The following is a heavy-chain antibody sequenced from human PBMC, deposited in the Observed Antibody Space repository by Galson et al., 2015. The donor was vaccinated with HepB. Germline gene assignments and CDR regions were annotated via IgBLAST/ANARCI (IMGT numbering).Heavy chain of an antibody. D-gene: IGHD3-16*02. Sequence: SVKVSCKASGGTFSSYAISWVRQAPGQGLEWMGRIIPILGIANYAQKFQGRVTITADKSTSTAYMELSSLRSEDTAVYYCARAPIVGGPNKPEYFQHWGQGTLVTVSS. CDR2: IIPILGIA. CDR3: ARAPIVGGPNKPEYFQH. V-gene: IGHV1-69*04. J-gene: IGHJ1*01. CDR1: GGTFSSYA.